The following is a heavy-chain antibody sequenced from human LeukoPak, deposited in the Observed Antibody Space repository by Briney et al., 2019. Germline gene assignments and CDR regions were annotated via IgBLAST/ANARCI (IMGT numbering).Heavy chain of an antibody. CDR2: IYYSGST. V-gene: IGHV4-59*08. Sequence: SEPLSLTCTVSGGSISSYYWSWIRQPPGKGLEWVGYIYYSGSTNYNTSLKSRVTISVDTSKNQFSLKLSSVTAADTALYYGARRISGASYAFDIWGQGTMVTVSS. CDR1: GGSISSYY. J-gene: IGHJ3*02. CDR3: ARRISGASYAFDI.